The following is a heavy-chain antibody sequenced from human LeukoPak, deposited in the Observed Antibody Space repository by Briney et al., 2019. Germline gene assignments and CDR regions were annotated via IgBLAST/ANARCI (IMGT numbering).Heavy chain of an antibody. J-gene: IGHJ4*02. V-gene: IGHV4-39*07. Sequence: SETLSLTCIVPGGSISSSSYYWAWIRQSPGKGLEWIGTFPSGGSAYYNPSLTSRVSISVDTSKNQFSLNLSAVTAADTAVYYCARLGDYSLKDWGQGTLLTVSS. D-gene: IGHD4-11*01. CDR3: ARLGDYSLKD. CDR2: FPSGGSA. CDR1: GGSISSSSYY.